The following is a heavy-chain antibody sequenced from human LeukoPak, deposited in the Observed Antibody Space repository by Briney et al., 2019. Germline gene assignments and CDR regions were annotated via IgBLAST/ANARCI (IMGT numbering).Heavy chain of an antibody. CDR1: GGSINGYS. CDR3: ARRIQLWSYWHFDL. CDR2: MFDRGSP. Sequence: SETLSLTCSVSGGSINGYSWGWVRQPPGKGLECIGYMFDRGSPNHHPSLQNRVTTSVDTSKNEFSLRLTSVTAADTAAYYCARRIQLWSYWHFDLWGRGTLVTVSS. D-gene: IGHD5-18*01. V-gene: IGHV4-4*09. J-gene: IGHJ2*01.